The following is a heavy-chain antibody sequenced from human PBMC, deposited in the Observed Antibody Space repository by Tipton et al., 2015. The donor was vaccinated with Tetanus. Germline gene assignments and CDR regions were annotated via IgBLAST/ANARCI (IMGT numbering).Heavy chain of an antibody. D-gene: IGHD2-15*01. Sequence: QLVQSGGGVVQPGRSLRLSCAASGFTFSDYYMSWIRQAPGKGLEWLSYISSSGSIISYADSVKGRFTISRDNAKNSLYLQMNSLRAEDTAMYYCARVPGAGVGYCSGGTCHYFDYWGQGTLVTVSS. CDR2: ISSSGSII. J-gene: IGHJ4*02. CDR1: GFTFSDYY. V-gene: IGHV3-11*04. CDR3: ARVPGAGVGYCSGGTCHYFDY.